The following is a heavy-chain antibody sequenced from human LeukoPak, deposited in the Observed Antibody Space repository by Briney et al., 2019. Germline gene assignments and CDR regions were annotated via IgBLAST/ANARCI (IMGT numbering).Heavy chain of an antibody. CDR1: GFTFSSYG. CDR2: IRYDGSNK. D-gene: IGHD6-13*01. CDR3: AKDQLYGSQQLGQPDY. J-gene: IGHJ4*02. Sequence: GSLRLSCAASGFTFSSYGMHWVRQAPGKGLEWVAFIRYDGSNKYYADSVKGRFTISRDNSKNTLYLQMNSLRAEDTAVYYCAKDQLYGSQQLGQPDYWGQGTLVTVSS. V-gene: IGHV3-30*02.